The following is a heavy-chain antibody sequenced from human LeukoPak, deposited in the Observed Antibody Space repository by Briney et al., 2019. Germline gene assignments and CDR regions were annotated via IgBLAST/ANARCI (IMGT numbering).Heavy chain of an antibody. Sequence: NPSETLSLTCTVSGGSINNSFWSWIRQPPGKGLEWIGFIYTSGSDKYNPSLKSRVTMSVDTSKNQFSLKLRSVTAADTALYYCARQGGSGSYYNSIYYYYYYMDVWGKGTTVTVSS. D-gene: IGHD3-10*01. J-gene: IGHJ6*03. V-gene: IGHV4-4*09. CDR3: ARQGGSGSYYNSIYYYYYYMDV. CDR2: IYTSGSD. CDR1: GGSINNSF.